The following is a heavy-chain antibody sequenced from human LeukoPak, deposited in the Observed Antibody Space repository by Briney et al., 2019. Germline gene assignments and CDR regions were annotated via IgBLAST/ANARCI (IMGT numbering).Heavy chain of an antibody. CDR3: ARDPDFWSSYYNFDY. J-gene: IGHJ4*02. V-gene: IGHV4-34*01. D-gene: IGHD3-3*01. CDR1: GGSFSGYY. CDR2: INHSGST. Sequence: SETLSLTCAVYGGSFSGYYWSWIRQPPGKGLEWIGEINHSGSTNYNPSLKSRVTISVDTSKNQFSLKLNSVTAADTAVYYCARDPDFWSSYYNFDYWGQGTLVTVSS.